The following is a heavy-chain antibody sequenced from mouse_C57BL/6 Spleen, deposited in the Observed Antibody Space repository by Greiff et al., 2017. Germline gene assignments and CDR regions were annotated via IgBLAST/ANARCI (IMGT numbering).Heavy chain of an antibody. J-gene: IGHJ3*01. CDR2: IYPRSGNT. D-gene: IGHD2-4*01. CDR1: GYTFTSYG. Sequence: VQLQQSGAELARPGASVKLSCKASGYTFTSYGISWVKQRTGQGLEWIGEIYPRSGNTYYNEKFKGKATLTADKSSSTAYMELRSLTSEDSAVYFCARDYDYDGSLFAYWGQGTLVTVSA. CDR3: ARDYDYDGSLFAY. V-gene: IGHV1-81*01.